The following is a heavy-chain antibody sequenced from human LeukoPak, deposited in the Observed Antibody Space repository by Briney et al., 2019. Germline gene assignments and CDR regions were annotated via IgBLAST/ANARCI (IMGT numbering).Heavy chain of an antibody. CDR1: GGSISTINW. V-gene: IGHV4-4*02. J-gene: IGHJ4*02. D-gene: IGHD3-9*01. CDR2: IYHSGTT. CDR3: ARRSYYDILTGPYYFDY. Sequence: SETLSLTCAVSGGSISTINWWTWVRQPPGKGLEWIGEIYHSGTTYYNPSLKSRVTISLDKSKNQFSLKLSSVTAADTAVYYCARRSYYDILTGPYYFDYWGQGTLVTVSS.